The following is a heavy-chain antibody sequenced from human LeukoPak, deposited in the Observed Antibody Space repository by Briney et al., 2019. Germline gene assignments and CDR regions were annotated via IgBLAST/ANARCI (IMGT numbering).Heavy chain of an antibody. CDR1: GYSFSTYW. CDR3: ARSQAPYYDFWSGYYEGYGMDV. V-gene: IGHV5-51*01. J-gene: IGHJ6*02. D-gene: IGHD3-3*01. CDR2: IYPADSDT. Sequence: GESLQISCQGSGYSFSTYWIGWVRQMPGKGLEWMGIIYPADSDTKYSPSFQGHVNFSADKSISTAYLQWSSLKASDTAMYYCARSQAPYYDFWSGYYEGYGMDVWGQGTTVTVSS.